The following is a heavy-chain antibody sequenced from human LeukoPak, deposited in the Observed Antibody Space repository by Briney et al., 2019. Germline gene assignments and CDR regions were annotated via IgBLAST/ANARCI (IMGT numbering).Heavy chain of an antibody. J-gene: IGHJ4*02. CDR2: INHSGST. Sequence: SETLSPTCAVYGGSFSGYYWSWIRQPPGKGLEWIGEINHSGSTNYNPSLKSRVTISVDTSKNQFSLKLSSVTAADTAVYYCARAGASGYSYGSLDYWGQGTLVTVSS. CDR3: ARAGASGYSYGSLDY. V-gene: IGHV4-34*01. CDR1: GGSFSGYY. D-gene: IGHD5-18*01.